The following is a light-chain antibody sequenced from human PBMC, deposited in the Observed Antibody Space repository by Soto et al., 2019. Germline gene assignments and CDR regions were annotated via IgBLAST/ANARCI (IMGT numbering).Light chain of an antibody. Sequence: DIQMTQSPWTQCGSVGDRVSMTCRSSQTITSWLAWYQQKPGKPSKLLIYKASTLKSGVPSRFSGSGSGTEFTLTISSLQPEDFATYYCQQSYSTPHTYGQGRRLEIK. CDR1: QTITSW. CDR2: KAS. V-gene: IGKV1-5*03. J-gene: IGKJ5*01. CDR3: QQSYSTPHT.